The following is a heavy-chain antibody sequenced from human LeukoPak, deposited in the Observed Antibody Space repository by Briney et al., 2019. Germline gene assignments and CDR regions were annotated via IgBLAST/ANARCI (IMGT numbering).Heavy chain of an antibody. D-gene: IGHD6-6*01. CDR1: GYTFTSYA. J-gene: IGHJ4*02. V-gene: IGHV1-3*01. CDR3: ARTAARRFDY. CDR2: ISAGNGNA. Sequence: ASVKVSCKASGYTFTSYAMHWVRQAPGQRLEWMGWISAGNGNATYTQKFQDRVTFTRDTSASTAYMDLSSLRSEDTAVYYCARTAARRFDYWGQGTLVTVSS.